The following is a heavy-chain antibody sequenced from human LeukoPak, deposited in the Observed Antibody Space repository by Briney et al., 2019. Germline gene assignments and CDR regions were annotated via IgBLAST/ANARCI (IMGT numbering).Heavy chain of an antibody. J-gene: IGHJ6*02. CDR2: IGGSGYST. CDR3: AEYYGSGSFYYGVDV. CDR1: GFTFSTHA. D-gene: IGHD3-10*01. Sequence: GGSLRLSCAASGFTFSTHAMSWVRQAPGKGLEWVSTIGGSGYSTYYADSVKGRFTISRDNSKNTLYLQMNSLRAEDTAIYYCAEYYGSGSFYYGVDVWGQGTTVTVSS. V-gene: IGHV3-23*01.